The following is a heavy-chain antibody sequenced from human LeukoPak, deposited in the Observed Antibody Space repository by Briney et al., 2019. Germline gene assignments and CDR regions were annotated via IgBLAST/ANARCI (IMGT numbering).Heavy chain of an antibody. D-gene: IGHD1-26*01. CDR3: ARGKWEPLDY. V-gene: IGHV3-48*03. CDR1: GFTFSRYE. J-gene: IGHJ4*02. CDR2: ISSSGRTK. Sequence: GGSLRLSCAASGFTFSRYEMNWVRQAPGKGLEWVSYISSSGRTKYYADSVKGRFTISRDNAKNSLYLQMNSLRAEDTAVYYCARGKWEPLDYWGQGTLVTVSS.